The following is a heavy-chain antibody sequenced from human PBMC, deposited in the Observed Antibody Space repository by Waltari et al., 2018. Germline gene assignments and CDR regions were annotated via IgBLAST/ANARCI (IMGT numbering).Heavy chain of an antibody. CDR2: IKPNSGAT. CDR1: GSIFTGYY. V-gene: IGHV1-2*06. CDR3: AREGPEGLDY. J-gene: IGHJ4*02. Sequence: QVQLVQSGAEVKKPGASMKVSCKASGSIFTGYYMHWVRQAPGQGLEWMGRIKPNSGATNYTQKFQGRVTMTRDKSISTAYMELSRLRSDDTAVYYCAREGPEGLDYGGQGTLVTVSS.